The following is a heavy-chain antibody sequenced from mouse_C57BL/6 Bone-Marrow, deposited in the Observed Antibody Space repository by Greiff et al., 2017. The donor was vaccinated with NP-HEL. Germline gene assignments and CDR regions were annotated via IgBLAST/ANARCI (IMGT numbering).Heavy chain of an antibody. J-gene: IGHJ1*03. V-gene: IGHV1-69*01. Sequence: QVQLQQPGAELVMPGASVKLSCKASGYTFTSYWMHWVKQRPGQGLEWIGEIDPSDSYTNYNQKFKGKSTLNVDKSSSTAYMQLSSLTSEDSAVYYGARRGGSSYVWYFDVWGTGTTVTVSS. CDR3: ARRGGSSYVWYFDV. CDR1: GYTFTSYW. D-gene: IGHD1-1*01. CDR2: IDPSDSYT.